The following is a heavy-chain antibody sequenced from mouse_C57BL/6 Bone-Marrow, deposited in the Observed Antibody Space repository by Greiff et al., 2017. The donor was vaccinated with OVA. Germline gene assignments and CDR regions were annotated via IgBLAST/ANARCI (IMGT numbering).Heavy chain of an antibody. J-gene: IGHJ4*01. CDR3: ARGDYGSSYVDYAMDY. Sequence: VQLQQSGAELARPGASVKLSCKASGYTFTSYGISWVKQRTGQGLEWIGEIYPRSGNTYYNEKFKGKATLTADKSSSTAYMELRSLTSEDSAVYFCARGDYGSSYVDYAMDYWGQGTSVTVSS. V-gene: IGHV1-81*01. D-gene: IGHD1-1*01. CDR1: GYTFTSYG. CDR2: IYPRSGNT.